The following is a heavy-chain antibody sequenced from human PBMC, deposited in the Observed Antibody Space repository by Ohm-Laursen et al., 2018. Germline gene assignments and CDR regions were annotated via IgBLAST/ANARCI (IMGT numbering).Heavy chain of an antibody. J-gene: IGHJ1*01. CDR1: GFTVSSNY. Sequence: SLRLSCAASGFTVSSNYMSWIRQAPGKGLEWVSYITGSGSTTYDADSVKGRFTISRDNAKNSLYLQMNSLRAEDTAVYYCARDRGNSRAFQHWGQGTLVTVSS. V-gene: IGHV3-11*01. D-gene: IGHD6-13*01. CDR2: ITGSGSTT. CDR3: ARDRGNSRAFQH.